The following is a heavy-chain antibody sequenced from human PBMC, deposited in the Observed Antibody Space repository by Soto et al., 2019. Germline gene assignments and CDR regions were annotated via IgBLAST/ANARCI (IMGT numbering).Heavy chain of an antibody. CDR1: GFTFGDYG. D-gene: IGHD2-15*01. V-gene: IGHV3-9*01. CDR2: ISWKSASI. Sequence: EVQLVESGGDLVQPGRSLRLSCAASGFTFGDYGMHWVRQVPGKGLEWVSGISWKSASIGYADSVKGRFTISRDNAKNLLYLQMNSLSAEDTALYHWAKSRGGTANGLDVWGQGTTVTVSS. J-gene: IGHJ6*02. CDR3: AKSRGGTANGLDV.